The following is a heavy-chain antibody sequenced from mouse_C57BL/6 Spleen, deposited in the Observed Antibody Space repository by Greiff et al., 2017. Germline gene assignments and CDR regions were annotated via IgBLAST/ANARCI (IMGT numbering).Heavy chain of an antibody. D-gene: IGHD1-1*01. J-gene: IGHJ1*03. CDR1: GFTFSDYG. V-gene: IGHV5-17*01. Sequence: EVQLVESGGGLVKPGGSLKLSCAASGFTFSDYGMHWVRQAPGKGLEWVAYISSGSSTNYYADTVKGRFTISRDNANNTLYLQMTSLKSEDTAMYYSARQCYGSPWYVGVWGTGATVTVS. CDR2: ISSGSSTN. CDR3: ARQCYGSPWYVGV.